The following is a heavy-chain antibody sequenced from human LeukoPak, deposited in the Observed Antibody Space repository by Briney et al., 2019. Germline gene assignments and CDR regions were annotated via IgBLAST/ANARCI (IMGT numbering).Heavy chain of an antibody. CDR1: GFTFGSYS. V-gene: IGHV3-48*04. CDR3: ARDFVPYSSSPEGFDY. CDR2: ISSSGSTI. Sequence: GGSLRLSCAASGFTFGSYSMNWVRQAPGKGLEWVSYISSSGSTIYYADSVKGRFTLSRDNAKNSLYLQMNSLRAEDTAMYYCARDFVPYSSSPEGFDYWGQGTLVTVSS. J-gene: IGHJ4*02. D-gene: IGHD6-13*01.